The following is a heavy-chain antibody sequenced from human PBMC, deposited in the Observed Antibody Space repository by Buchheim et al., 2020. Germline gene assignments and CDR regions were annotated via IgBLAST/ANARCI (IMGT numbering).Heavy chain of an antibody. D-gene: IGHD6-19*01. J-gene: IGHJ4*02. Sequence: QVQLVESGGGVVQPGRSLRLSCAASGFIFSSYGMHWVRQAPGKGLEWVAFISYDGSNKYYADSVKGRFTIYRDNSKNTTYLQINSLRAEDTAVYYCAKGSSSGWYDFDYWGQGTL. V-gene: IGHV3-30*18. CDR1: GFIFSSYG. CDR3: AKGSSSGWYDFDY. CDR2: ISYDGSNK.